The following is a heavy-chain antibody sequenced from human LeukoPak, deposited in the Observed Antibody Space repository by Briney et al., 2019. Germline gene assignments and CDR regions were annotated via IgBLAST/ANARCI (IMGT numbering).Heavy chain of an antibody. J-gene: IGHJ4*02. CDR2: ILASGEST. CDR3: AKVTTVTTEDY. CDR1: GFTFSSYA. V-gene: IGHV3-23*01. D-gene: IGHD4-17*01. Sequence: GGSLRLSCAASGFTFSSYAMSWVRQAPGKGLEWVSSILASGESTYYANSVKGRFTISRDNSKNTLYLQMNSLRAGDTAVFYCAKVTTVTTEDYWGQGTLVTVSS.